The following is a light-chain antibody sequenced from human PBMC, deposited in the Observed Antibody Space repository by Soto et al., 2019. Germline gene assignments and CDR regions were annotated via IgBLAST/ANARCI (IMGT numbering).Light chain of an antibody. CDR2: EVS. V-gene: IGLV2-8*01. CDR1: SSDVGGYNY. CDR3: SSYAGSTLVV. Sequence: QSALTQPPSAAGCPGQSVPISCTGTSSDVGGYNYVSWYQQHPGKAPKLMIYEVSKRPSGVPDRFSGSKSGNTASLTVSGLQAEDEADYYCSSYAGSTLVVFGGGTKLTVL. J-gene: IGLJ2*01.